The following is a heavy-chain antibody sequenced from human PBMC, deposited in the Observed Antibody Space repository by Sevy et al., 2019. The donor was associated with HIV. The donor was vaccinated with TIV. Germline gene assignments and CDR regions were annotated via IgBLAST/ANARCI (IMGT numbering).Heavy chain of an antibody. CDR1: GYLFTTKA. J-gene: IGHJ4*02. CDR3: ARNLRDMTAVGPGGDY. Sequence: ASVKVSCKASGYLFTTKAMNWVRQAPGQGLEWMGWINTNTGTATYAQDFTGRFVFSLDTSVNTAYLQISSIEAEDTAIYYCARNLRDMTAVGPGGDYWGQGTLVTVSS. CDR2: INTNTGTA. D-gene: IGHD4-17*01. V-gene: IGHV7-4-1*02.